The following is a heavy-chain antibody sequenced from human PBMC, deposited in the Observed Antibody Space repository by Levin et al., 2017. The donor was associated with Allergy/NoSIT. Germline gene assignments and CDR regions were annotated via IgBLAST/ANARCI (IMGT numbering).Heavy chain of an antibody. CDR2: ISYDGSNK. Sequence: GGSLRLSCAASGFTFSSYGMHWVRQAPGKGLEWVAVISYDGSNKYYADSVKGRFTISRDNSKNTLYLQMNSLRAEDTAVYYCAKDLGACSSTSCYTGNYYYDYGMDVWGQGTTVTVSS. CDR3: AKDLGACSSTSCYTGNYYYDYGMDV. D-gene: IGHD2-2*02. CDR1: GFTFSSYG. J-gene: IGHJ6*02. V-gene: IGHV3-30*18.